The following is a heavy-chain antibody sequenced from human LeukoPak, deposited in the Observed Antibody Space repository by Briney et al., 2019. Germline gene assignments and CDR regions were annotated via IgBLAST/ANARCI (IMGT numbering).Heavy chain of an antibody. D-gene: IGHD6-19*01. Sequence: ASVKVSCKASHYTFTNYRISWVRQAPGQGLEWMGWISAYNGDTNYAQKLQGRVTMTTDTSTTTAYMELRSLRSDDTAVYYCARSGSIAVAGTGAFDIWGQGTMVIVSS. CDR1: HYTFTNYR. V-gene: IGHV1-18*01. CDR2: ISAYNGDT. J-gene: IGHJ3*02. CDR3: ARSGSIAVAGTGAFDI.